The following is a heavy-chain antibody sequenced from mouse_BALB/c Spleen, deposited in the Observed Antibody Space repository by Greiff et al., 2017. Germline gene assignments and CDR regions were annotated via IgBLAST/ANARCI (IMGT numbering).Heavy chain of an antibody. CDR2: ISSGGST. Sequence: EVKLVESGGGLVKPGGSLKLSCAASGFTFSSYAMSWVRQTPEKRLEWVASISSGGSTYYPDSVKGRFTISRDNARNILYLQMSSLRSEDTAMYYCARGRDPTGRAMDYWGQGTSVTVSS. CDR3: ARGRDPTGRAMDY. J-gene: IGHJ4*01. V-gene: IGHV5-6-5*01. CDR1: GFTFSSYA.